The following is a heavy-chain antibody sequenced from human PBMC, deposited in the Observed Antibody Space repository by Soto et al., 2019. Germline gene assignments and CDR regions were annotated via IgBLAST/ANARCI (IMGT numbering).Heavy chain of an antibody. Sequence: SETLSLTCAVSGGSISSGGYSWSWIRQPPGKGLEWIGYIYHSGSTYYNPSLKSRVTISVDTSRIQFSLNLRSVTAADTAVYFCARPATPSYTYVDYWGQGILVTVSS. J-gene: IGHJ4*02. D-gene: IGHD2-15*01. CDR1: GGSISSGGYS. CDR2: IYHSGST. CDR3: ARPATPSYTYVDY. V-gene: IGHV4-30-2*01.